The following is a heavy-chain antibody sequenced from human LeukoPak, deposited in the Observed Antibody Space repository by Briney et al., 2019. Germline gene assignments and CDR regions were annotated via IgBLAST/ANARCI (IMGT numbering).Heavy chain of an antibody. D-gene: IGHD3-10*01. Sequence: GRSLRLSCAASGFTFSSYAMHWVRQAPGKGLEWVAVISYDGSNKYYADSVRGRFTISRDNAKNSLYLQMNSLRAEDTAVYYCARVIIPSYYFDYWGQGTLVTVSS. CDR3: ARVIIPSYYFDY. CDR2: ISYDGSNK. V-gene: IGHV3-30-3*01. J-gene: IGHJ4*02. CDR1: GFTFSSYA.